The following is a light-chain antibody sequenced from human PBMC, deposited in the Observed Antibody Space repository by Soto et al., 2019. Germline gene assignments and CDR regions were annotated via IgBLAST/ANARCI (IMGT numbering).Light chain of an antibody. Sequence: QSALTQPPSASGSPGQSVTISCTGSSSDVGSYKYVSWYQQHSGKAPKLIIYEVTKRPSGVPDRFSGSKSGNTASLTVSGLQVEDDDDYYCSSYAGNNNLLFGGGTKLTVL. CDR1: SSDVGSYKY. J-gene: IGLJ2*01. CDR3: SSYAGNNNLL. V-gene: IGLV2-8*01. CDR2: EVT.